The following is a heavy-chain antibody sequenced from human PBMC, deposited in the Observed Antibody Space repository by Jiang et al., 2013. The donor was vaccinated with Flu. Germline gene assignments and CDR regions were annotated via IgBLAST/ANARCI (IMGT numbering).Heavy chain of an antibody. J-gene: IGHJ6*04. D-gene: IGHD3-22*01. Sequence: LLKPSETLSLTCTVSGGSISSYYWSWIRQPPGKGLEWIGEINHSGSTNYNPSLKSRVTISVDTSKNQFSLKLSSVTAADTAVYYCARGYYDSSGYYYRCCGMDVWGKGTTVTVSS. CDR3: ARGYYDSSGYYYRCCGMDV. CDR2: INHSGST. V-gene: IGHV4-34*01. CDR1: GGSISSYY.